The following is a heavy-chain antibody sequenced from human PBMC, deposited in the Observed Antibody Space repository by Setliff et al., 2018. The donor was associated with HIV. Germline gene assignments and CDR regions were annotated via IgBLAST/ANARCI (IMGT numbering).Heavy chain of an antibody. CDR1: GLIFSSYE. V-gene: IGHV3-48*03. Sequence: PGGSLRLSCAASGLIFSSYEMNWVRQAPGKGLEWISFIGGHGSIIHYADSVKGRFTISRDNAKNSLYLQMNSLRAEDTAVYYCAREYSSSWYSYYYYGMDVWGQGTTVTVSS. CDR2: IGGHGSII. D-gene: IGHD6-13*01. CDR3: AREYSSSWYSYYYYGMDV. J-gene: IGHJ6*02.